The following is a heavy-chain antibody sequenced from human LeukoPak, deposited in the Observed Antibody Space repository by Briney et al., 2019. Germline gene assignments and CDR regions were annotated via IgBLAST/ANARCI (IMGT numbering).Heavy chain of an antibody. CDR3: ARGGEEGFVVVPAAKPLRYYYYGMDV. CDR2: IIPILGIA. D-gene: IGHD2-2*01. V-gene: IGHV1-69*04. J-gene: IGHJ6*02. Sequence: ASVKVSCKASGGTFSSYAISWVRQAPGQGLEWMGRIIPILGIANYAQKFQGRVTITADKSTSTAYMELSSLRSEDTAVYYCARGGEEGFVVVPAAKPLRYYYYGMDVWGQGTTVTVSS. CDR1: GGTFSSYA.